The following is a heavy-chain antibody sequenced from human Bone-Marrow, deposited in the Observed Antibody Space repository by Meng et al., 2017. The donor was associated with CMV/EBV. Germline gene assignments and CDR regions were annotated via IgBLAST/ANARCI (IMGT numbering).Heavy chain of an antibody. J-gene: IGHJ6*02. CDR3: ARDSRYDFWSGYYVRDYYYYYGMDV. D-gene: IGHD3-3*01. V-gene: IGHV3-9*01. CDR1: GFTFDDYA. CDR2: ISWNSGSI. Sequence: SLKISCAASGFTFDDYAMHWVRQAPGMALEWVSGISWNSGSIGSADSVKGRFTISRDNARNSLYLQMKSLRAEDTALYYCARDSRYDFWSGYYVRDYYYYYGMDVWGQGPTVTVSS.